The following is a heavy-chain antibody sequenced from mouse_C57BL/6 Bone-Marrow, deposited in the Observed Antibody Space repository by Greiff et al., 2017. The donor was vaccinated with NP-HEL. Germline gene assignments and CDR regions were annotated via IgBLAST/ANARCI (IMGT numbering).Heavy chain of an antibody. CDR3: ARYYGSSYFAY. V-gene: IGHV1-50*01. CDR2: IDPSDSYT. CDR1: GYTFTSYW. J-gene: IGHJ3*01. D-gene: IGHD1-1*01. Sequence: QVQLQQPGAELVKPGASVKLSCKASGYTFTSYWMQWVKQRPGQGLEWIGEIDPSDSYTNYNQKFKGKATLTVDTSSSPAYMQLSSLTSEDSAVYYCARYYGSSYFAYWGQGTLVTVSA.